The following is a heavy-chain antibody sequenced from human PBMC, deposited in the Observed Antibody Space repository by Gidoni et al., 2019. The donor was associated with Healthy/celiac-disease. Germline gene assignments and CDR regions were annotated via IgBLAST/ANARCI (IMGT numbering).Heavy chain of an antibody. D-gene: IGHD3-10*01. V-gene: IGHV3-11*06. CDR1: GFTFSDYY. Sequence: QVQLVESGGGLVKPGGSLRLSCAASGFTFSDYYMSWIRQAPGKGLEWVSYISSSSSYTNYADSVKGRFTISRDNAKNSLYLQMNRLRAEDTAVYYCARAVWFGELLGSFYFDYWGQGTLVTVSS. CDR2: ISSSSSYT. CDR3: ARAVWFGELLGSFYFDY. J-gene: IGHJ4*02.